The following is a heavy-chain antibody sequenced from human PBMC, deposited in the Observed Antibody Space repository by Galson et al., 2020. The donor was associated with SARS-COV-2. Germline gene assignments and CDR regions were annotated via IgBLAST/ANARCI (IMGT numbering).Heavy chain of an antibody. D-gene: IGHD1-26*01. Sequence: QLGESLKISCAASGFTVSSNYMSWVRQAPGKGLEWVSAIRSGGSTHYADSVKGRFTIYRDNSKNTLDLQMNSLRPEDTALYYCAGGVVGVAGGAFDIWGHGTMVAVAS. J-gene: IGHJ3*02. CDR1: GFTVSSNY. CDR3: AGGVVGVAGGAFDI. V-gene: IGHV3-53*05. CDR2: IRSGGST.